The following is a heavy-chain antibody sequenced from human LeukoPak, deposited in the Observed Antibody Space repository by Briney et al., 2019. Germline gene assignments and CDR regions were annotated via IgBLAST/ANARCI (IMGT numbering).Heavy chain of an antibody. CDR3: ARDGPVTGPYCFDY. J-gene: IGHJ4*02. D-gene: IGHD5-24*01. CDR1: GGSISSYY. Sequence: SETLSLTCTVSGGSISSYYWSWIRQHPGKGLEWIGYIYYSGSTYYNPSLKSRVTISVDTSKNQFSLKLSSVTAADTAVYYCARDGPVTGPYCFDYWGQGTLVTVSS. V-gene: IGHV4-59*06. CDR2: IYYSGST.